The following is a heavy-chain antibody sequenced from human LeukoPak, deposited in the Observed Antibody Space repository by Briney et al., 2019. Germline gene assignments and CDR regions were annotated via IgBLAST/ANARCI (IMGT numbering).Heavy chain of an antibody. V-gene: IGHV4-30-4*08. D-gene: IGHD2-15*01. CDR3: ARETAYCSGGSCSTHGWFDP. CDR1: GGSISSGDYY. J-gene: IGHJ5*02. Sequence: PSQTLSLTCTVSGGSISSGDYYWSWIRQPPGKGLEWIGYIYYSGSTYYNPSLKSRVTISGDTSKNQFSLKLSSVTAADTAVYYCARETAYCSGGSCSTHGWFDPWGQGTLVTVSS. CDR2: IYYSGST.